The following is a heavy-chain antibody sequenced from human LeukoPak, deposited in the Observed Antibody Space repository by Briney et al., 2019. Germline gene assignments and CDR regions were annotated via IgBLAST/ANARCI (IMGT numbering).Heavy chain of an antibody. V-gene: IGHV4-34*01. Sequence: PSETLSLTCAVYGGSFSGYYWSWIRQPPGKGLEWIGEINHSGSTNYNPSLKSRVTISVDTSKNQFSLKLSSVTAADTAVYYCARSSGSYSDYYYYYGVDVWGQGTTVTVSS. CDR1: GGSFSGYY. CDR2: INHSGST. J-gene: IGHJ6*02. CDR3: ARSSGSYSDYYYYYGVDV. D-gene: IGHD1-26*01.